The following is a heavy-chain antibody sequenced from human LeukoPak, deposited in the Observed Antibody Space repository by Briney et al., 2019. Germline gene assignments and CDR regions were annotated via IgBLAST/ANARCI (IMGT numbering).Heavy chain of an antibody. V-gene: IGHV4-34*01. CDR3: ARRPRRYSSSWYGNFDY. CDR2: INHSGST. J-gene: IGHJ4*02. CDR1: GFTFSSYS. D-gene: IGHD6-13*01. Sequence: GSLRLSCAASGFTFSSYSMNWVRQAPGKGLEWIGEINHSGSTNYNPSLKSRVTISVDTSKNQFSLKLSSVTAADTAVYYCARRPRRYSSSWYGNFDYWGQGTLVTVSS.